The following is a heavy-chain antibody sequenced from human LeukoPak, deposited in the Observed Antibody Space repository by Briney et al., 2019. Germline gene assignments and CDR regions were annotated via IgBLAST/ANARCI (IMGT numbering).Heavy chain of an antibody. Sequence: ASVKGSCKASGYTFTSYGISWVRQAPGQGLEWMGWISAYNGNTNYAQKLQGRVTMTTDTSTSTAYMELRSLRSDDTAVYYCAIDAPTMVRGSHAFAIWRQGTMVTVSS. V-gene: IGHV1-18*01. D-gene: IGHD3-10*01. CDR3: AIDAPTMVRGSHAFAI. CDR1: GYTFTSYG. J-gene: IGHJ3*02. CDR2: ISAYNGNT.